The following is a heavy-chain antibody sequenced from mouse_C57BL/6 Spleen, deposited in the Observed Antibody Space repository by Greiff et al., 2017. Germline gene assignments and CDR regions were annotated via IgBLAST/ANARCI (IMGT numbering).Heavy chain of an antibody. CDR1: GFNIKDDY. D-gene: IGHD2-1*01. Sequence: VQLQQSGAELVRPGASVKLSCTASGFNIKDDYMHWVKQRPEQGLEWIGWIDPENGDTEYASKFQGKATITADTSSNTAYLQLSSLTSEDTAVYYCTTDGKGSYWGQGTLVTVSA. CDR3: TTDGKGSY. V-gene: IGHV14-4*01. CDR2: IDPENGDT. J-gene: IGHJ3*01.